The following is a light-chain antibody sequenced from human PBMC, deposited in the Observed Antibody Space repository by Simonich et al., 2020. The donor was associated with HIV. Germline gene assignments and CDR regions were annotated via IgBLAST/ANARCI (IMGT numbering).Light chain of an antibody. CDR2: EDN. CDR3: QSYDISNHWV. V-gene: IGLV6-57*03. CDR1: SGSIASNY. J-gene: IGLJ3*02. Sequence: NFMLTQPHSVSESPGKTVTISCTRSSGSIASNYVQWYQQRPGSAPTPVIYEDNQRPSGVPDRFSGSIDSSSNSASLTISGLKTEDEADYYCQSYDISNHWVFGGGTKLTVL.